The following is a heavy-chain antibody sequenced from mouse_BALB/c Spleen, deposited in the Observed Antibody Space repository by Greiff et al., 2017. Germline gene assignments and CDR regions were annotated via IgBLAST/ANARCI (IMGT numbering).Heavy chain of an antibody. J-gene: IGHJ3*01. CDR1: EYDFPSHD. D-gene: IGHD2-14*01. CDR3: ARRGYRYDGDWFAY. V-gene: IGHV5-2*01. Sequence: VQLKESGGGLVQPGESLKLSCESNEYDFPSHDMSWVRKTPEKRLELVAAINSDGGSTYYPDTMERRFIISRDNTKKTLYLQMSSLRSEDTALYYGARRGYRYDGDWFAYWGQGTLVTVSA. CDR2: INSDGGST.